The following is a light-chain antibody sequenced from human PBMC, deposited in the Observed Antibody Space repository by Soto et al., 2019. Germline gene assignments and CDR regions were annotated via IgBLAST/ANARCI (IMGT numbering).Light chain of an antibody. Sequence: EIVLTQSPATLSLSPGERATLSCRASQSVSTFLGWYQQTPGQPPRLLIYDASSRATGIPARFSGSGSGTDFTLTISSLAPEDSAVYYCQQRINIPPWPLAFGGGTKGDI. CDR2: DAS. V-gene: IGKV3-11*01. CDR1: QSVSTF. CDR3: QQRINIPPWPLA. J-gene: IGKJ4*01.